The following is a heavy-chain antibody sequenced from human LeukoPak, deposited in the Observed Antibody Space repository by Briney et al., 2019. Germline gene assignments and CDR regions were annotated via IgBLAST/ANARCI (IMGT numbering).Heavy chain of an antibody. CDR1: GFTFGSYA. CDR2: IGASGADT. J-gene: IGHJ3*01. CDR3: ARRPRDSSGYYLGAFHD. D-gene: IGHD3-22*01. V-gene: IGHV3-23*01. Sequence: GGSLRLSCEASGFTFGSYAMTWVRQAPGKGLDWVSVIGASGADTYYADSVKGRFAVSRDNAKNTLYLHISSLRAEDTAVYFCARRPRDSSGYYLGAFHDWGQGTTVTVSS.